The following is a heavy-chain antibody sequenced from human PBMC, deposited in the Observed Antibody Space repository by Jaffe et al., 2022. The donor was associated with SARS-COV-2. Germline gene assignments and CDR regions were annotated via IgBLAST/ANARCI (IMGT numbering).Heavy chain of an antibody. CDR2: IIPIFGTA. V-gene: IGHV1-69*01. CDR1: GGTFSSYA. J-gene: IGHJ5*02. CDR3: ARVPYIGYDSSGYRLPQSWSFDP. Sequence: QVQLVQSGAEVKKPGSSVKVSCKASGGTFSSYAISWVRQAPGQGLEWMGGIIPIFGTANYAQKFQGRVTITADESTSTAYMELSSLRSEDTAVYYCARVPYIGYDSSGYRLPQSWSFDPWGQGTLVTVSS. D-gene: IGHD3-22*01.